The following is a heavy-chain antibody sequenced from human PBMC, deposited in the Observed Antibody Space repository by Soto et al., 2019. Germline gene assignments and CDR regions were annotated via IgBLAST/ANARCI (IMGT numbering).Heavy chain of an antibody. CDR1: GFTFSSYS. CDR2: ISGSSSMI. D-gene: IGHD2-8*01. V-gene: IGHV3-48*01. Sequence: EVQLVESGGGLVQPGGSLRLSCAASGFTFSSYSMNWVRQAPGKGLEWVSYISGSSSMIYYADSVKGRFTISRDKAKNSLYLQMNSLRAEDTAVYYCARDLNPRREMLYALLGYWGQGTLVTVSS. CDR3: ARDLNPRREMLYALLGY. J-gene: IGHJ4*02.